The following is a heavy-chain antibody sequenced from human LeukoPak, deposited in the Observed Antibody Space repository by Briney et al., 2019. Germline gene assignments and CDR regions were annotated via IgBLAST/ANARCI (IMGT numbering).Heavy chain of an antibody. D-gene: IGHD4-17*01. Sequence: GESLKISCKGSGYSFTTYWIGWVRQMPGKGLEWLGIIYPGDSDTRYSPSFQGQVTISADKSISTAYQQWSSLKASDTAMYYCARRLDYGDYLYYFDSWGQGTLVTVSS. CDR3: ARRLDYGDYLYYFDS. V-gene: IGHV5-51*01. J-gene: IGHJ4*02. CDR2: IYPGDSDT. CDR1: GYSFTTYW.